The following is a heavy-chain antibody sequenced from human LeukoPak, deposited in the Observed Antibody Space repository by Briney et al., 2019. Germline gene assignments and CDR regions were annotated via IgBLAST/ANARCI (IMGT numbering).Heavy chain of an antibody. J-gene: IGHJ4*02. V-gene: IGHV1-2*06. Sequence: ASVKVSCKASGYTFTGQHIYLVRQAPGQGLEWMGRINPNSGGANYAQKFQGRVTMTRDTTISTAYMELSRPTSDDTAVYYCARDGDGLGSHWGQGTLVTVSS. CDR2: INPNSGGA. D-gene: IGHD5-24*01. CDR3: ARDGDGLGSH. CDR1: GYTFTGQH.